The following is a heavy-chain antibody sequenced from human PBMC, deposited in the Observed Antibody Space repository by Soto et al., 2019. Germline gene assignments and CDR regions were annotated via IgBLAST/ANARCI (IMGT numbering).Heavy chain of an antibody. CDR2: IYYSGST. Sequence: SETLSLTCTVSGGSISSGDYYWSWIRKPPGKGLEWIGYIYYSGSTYYNPSLKSRVTISVDTSKNQFSLKLSSVTAADTAVYYCASFYDSSGYHYLDWYSDLWGRGTLVTVSS. J-gene: IGHJ2*01. D-gene: IGHD3-22*01. CDR3: ASFYDSSGYHYLDWYSDL. CDR1: GGSISSGDYY. V-gene: IGHV4-30-4*01.